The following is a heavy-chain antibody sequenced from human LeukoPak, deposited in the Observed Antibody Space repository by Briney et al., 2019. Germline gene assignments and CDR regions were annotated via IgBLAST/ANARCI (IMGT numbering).Heavy chain of an antibody. J-gene: IGHJ4*02. CDR1: GFTVSSNY. D-gene: IGHD4-23*01. Sequence: GGSLRLSCAASGFTVSSNYMSWVRQAPGKGLEWVSTISGRDSNTYYADSVEGRFIISRDNSKNTLCLQLNSLRAEDTAVYYCAKRSDYGGNGNYFDYWGQGTPVTVSS. CDR2: ISGRDSNT. CDR3: AKRSDYGGNGNYFDY. V-gene: IGHV3-23*01.